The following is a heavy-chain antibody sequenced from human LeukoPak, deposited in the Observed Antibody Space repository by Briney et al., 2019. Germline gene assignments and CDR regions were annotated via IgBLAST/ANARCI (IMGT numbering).Heavy chain of an antibody. V-gene: IGHV1-2*06. CDR2: INPNTGGT. D-gene: IGHD3-3*02. Sequence: ASVKVSCKASGYTFTVYFIHWVRQAPGQGLEWMGRINPNTGGTNYAQKFQGRVTMTRDTSITTAYVELSRLRSDDTAIYYCARVKSDIFHYMDVWGKGTTVTVSS. CDR1: GYTFTVYF. J-gene: IGHJ6*03. CDR3: ARVKSDIFHYMDV.